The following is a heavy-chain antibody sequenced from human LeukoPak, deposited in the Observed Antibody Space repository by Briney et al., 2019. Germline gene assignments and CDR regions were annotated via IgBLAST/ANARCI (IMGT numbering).Heavy chain of an antibody. CDR2: IHTSGST. CDR1: GASISSTSYC. Sequence: SQTLSLTCTVSGASISSTSYCWGWIRQPAGKGLEWIGHIHTSGSTNYNPSLKSRVTISVDTSKNQFSLKLSSVTAADTAVYYCANSIDFDYGNYYFDYWGQGALVTISS. D-gene: IGHD4-11*01. CDR3: ANSIDFDYGNYYFDY. V-gene: IGHV4-61*09. J-gene: IGHJ4*02.